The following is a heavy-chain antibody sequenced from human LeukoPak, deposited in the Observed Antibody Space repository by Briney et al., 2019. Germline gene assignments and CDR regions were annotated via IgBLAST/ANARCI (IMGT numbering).Heavy chain of an antibody. CDR3: ARGWFGYYNWFDP. Sequence: PSETLSLTCAVYGGSFSGYYWSWIRQPPGKGLEWIGEINHSGSTNYNPSLKSRVTISVDTSKNQFSLKLSSVTAADTAVYYCARGWFGYYNWFDPWGQGNPGHRLL. V-gene: IGHV4-34*01. D-gene: IGHD3-10*01. J-gene: IGHJ5*02. CDR1: GGSFSGYY. CDR2: INHSGST.